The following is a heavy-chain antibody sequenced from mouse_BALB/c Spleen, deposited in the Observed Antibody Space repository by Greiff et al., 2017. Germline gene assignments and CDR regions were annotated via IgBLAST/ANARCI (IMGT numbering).Heavy chain of an antibody. V-gene: IGHV5-9-3*01. D-gene: IGHD1-1*01. CDR1: GFTFSSYA. CDR2: ISSGGSYT. CDR3: ARGYYYYGGDY. Sequence: EVQLVESGGGLVKPGGSLKLSCAASGFTFSSYAMSWVRQTPEKRLEWVATISSGGSYTYYPDSVKGRFTISRDNAKNTLYLQMSSLRSEDTAMYYCARGYYYYGGDYWGQGTTLTVSS. J-gene: IGHJ2*01.